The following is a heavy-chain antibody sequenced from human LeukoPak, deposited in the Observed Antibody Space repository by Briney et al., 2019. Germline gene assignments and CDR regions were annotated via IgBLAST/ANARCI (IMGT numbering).Heavy chain of an antibody. CDR1: GFTFSSYW. J-gene: IGHJ5*02. CDR3: AKESRSSGWFYWFDP. CDR2: IKQDGSEK. D-gene: IGHD6-19*01. Sequence: GGSLRLSCAASGFTFSSYWMSWVRQAPGKGLEWVANIKQDGSEKYYVDSVKGRFTISRDNSKNTLYLQMNSLRAEDTAVYYCAKESRSSGWFYWFDPWGQGTLVTVSS. V-gene: IGHV3-7*03.